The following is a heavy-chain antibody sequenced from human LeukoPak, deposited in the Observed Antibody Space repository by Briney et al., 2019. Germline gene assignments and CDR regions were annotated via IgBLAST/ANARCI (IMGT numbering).Heavy chain of an antibody. Sequence: ASVKVSCKASGYTFTSYGISWVRQAPGQALEWMAWISGYNGNTNYAQKLQGRVTMTTDPSTSTAYMELRSLRSDDKAVYYCARDFHSSGYYHYFHYWGQGTLVTVSS. CDR3: ARDFHSSGYYHYFHY. J-gene: IGHJ4*02. V-gene: IGHV1-18*01. CDR2: ISGYNGNT. D-gene: IGHD3-22*01. CDR1: GYTFTSYG.